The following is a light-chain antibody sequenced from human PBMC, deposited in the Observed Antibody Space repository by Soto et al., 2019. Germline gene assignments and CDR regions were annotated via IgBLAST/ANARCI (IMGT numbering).Light chain of an antibody. CDR3: QQYDNLPFT. J-gene: IGKJ3*01. V-gene: IGKV1-33*01. CDR1: QDISNY. Sequence: DIQMTQSPSSLSASVGDRVTITCQASQDISNYLNWYQQIPGQAPKLLIYGASNLETGVPSRFSGSASGTDFSFTISSLQPVDIATYYCQQYDNLPFTFGPGTKVDIK. CDR2: GAS.